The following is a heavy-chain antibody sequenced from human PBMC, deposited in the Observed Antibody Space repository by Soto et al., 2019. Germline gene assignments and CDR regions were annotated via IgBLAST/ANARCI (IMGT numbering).Heavy chain of an antibody. CDR1: GFTFSSYA. D-gene: IGHD6-13*01. CDR2: ISYDGSNK. V-gene: IGHV3-30-3*01. Sequence: GGSLRLSCAASGFTFSSYAMHWVRQAPGKGLEWVAVISYDGSNKYYADSVKGRFTISRDNSKNTLYLQMNSLRAEDTAVYYCARDGAAVNPWYLDYWGQGTLVTVSS. CDR3: ARDGAAVNPWYLDY. J-gene: IGHJ4*02.